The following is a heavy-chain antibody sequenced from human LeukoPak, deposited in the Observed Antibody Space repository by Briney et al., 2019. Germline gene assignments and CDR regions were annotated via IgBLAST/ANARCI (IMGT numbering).Heavy chain of an antibody. J-gene: IGHJ3*02. CDR2: IYYSGST. Sequence: SETLSLTCTVSGGSISSSSYYWGWIRQPPGKGLEWVGSIYYSGSTYYNPSLKSRVTISVDTSKNQFSLKLSSVTAADTAVYYCARTFIVVVVADAFDIWGQGTMVTISS. CDR3: ARTFIVVVVADAFDI. CDR1: GGSISSSSYY. V-gene: IGHV4-39*01. D-gene: IGHD2-15*01.